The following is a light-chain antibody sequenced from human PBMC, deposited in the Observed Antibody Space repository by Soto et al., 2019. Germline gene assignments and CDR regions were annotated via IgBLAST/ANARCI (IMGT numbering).Light chain of an antibody. J-gene: IGKJ2*01. CDR3: QQYVTWPSYP. CDR1: QSVSSN. V-gene: IGKV3-15*01. Sequence: EIVMTQSPATLSVSPGERATLSCRASQSVSSNFAWYQQKPGQAPRLLIYGASTRATGIPARFSGTGSGTEFTLTISSLQSEDFAVYYCQQYVTWPSYPFGQGTKLEIK. CDR2: GAS.